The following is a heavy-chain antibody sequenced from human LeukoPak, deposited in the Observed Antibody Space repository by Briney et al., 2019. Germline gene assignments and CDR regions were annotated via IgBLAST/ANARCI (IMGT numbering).Heavy chain of an antibody. V-gene: IGHV4-4*09. CDR3: ARRIQLWSYWHFDL. CDR2: MFDRGCP. CDR1: GGTIKDS. D-gene: IGHD1-1*01. J-gene: IGHJ2*01. Sequence: TPSETLSFTCSVSGGTIKDSWGWGRQPPGKGLECIGYMFDRGCPNHHPSLQNRVTTSVDTSKIEFSLRLTSGTAADTAVYYCARRIQLWSYWHFDLWGRGTLVTVSS.